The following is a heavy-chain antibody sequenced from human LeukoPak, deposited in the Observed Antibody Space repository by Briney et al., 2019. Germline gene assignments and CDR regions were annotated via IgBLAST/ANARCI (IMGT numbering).Heavy chain of an antibody. Sequence: GGSLRLSCAASGFTVSSNYMSWVRQAPGKGLEWVSVIYSGGSTYYADSVKGRFTISRHNSKNTLYLQMNSLRAEDTAVYYCASVPRCCAGDYFDYWGQGTLVTVSS. J-gene: IGHJ4*02. CDR2: IYSGGST. V-gene: IGHV3-53*04. CDR3: ASVPRCCAGDYFDY. CDR1: GFTVSSNY. D-gene: IGHD4/OR15-4a*01.